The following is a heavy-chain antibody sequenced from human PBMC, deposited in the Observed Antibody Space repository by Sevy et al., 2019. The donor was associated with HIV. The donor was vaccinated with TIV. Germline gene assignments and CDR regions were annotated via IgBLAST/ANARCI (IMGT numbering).Heavy chain of an antibody. D-gene: IGHD6-19*01. Sequence: SETQSLTCTVSGDSISSYYWSWIRQPPGKGLEWIGYLYYSRITNYNPSLKSRVTISGDTSKNQFSLKLSSVTAADTAVYYCARGLAYYFDYWGQGTLVTVSS. J-gene: IGHJ4*02. V-gene: IGHV4-59*01. CDR1: GDSISSYY. CDR3: ARGLAYYFDY. CDR2: LYYSRIT.